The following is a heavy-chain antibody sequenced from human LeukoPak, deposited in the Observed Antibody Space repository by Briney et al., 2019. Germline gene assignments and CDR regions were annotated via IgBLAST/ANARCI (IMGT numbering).Heavy chain of an antibody. Sequence: SVKVSCKASGGTFSSYAISWVRQAPGQGLEWMGRIIPILGIANYAQKFQGRVTITADKSTSTAYMELRSQRSDDTAVYYCARGRYCSSTSCYANYYYGMDVWGQGTTVTVSS. V-gene: IGHV1-69*04. CDR1: GGTFSSYA. CDR2: IIPILGIA. D-gene: IGHD2-2*01. CDR3: ARGRYCSSTSCYANYYYGMDV. J-gene: IGHJ6*02.